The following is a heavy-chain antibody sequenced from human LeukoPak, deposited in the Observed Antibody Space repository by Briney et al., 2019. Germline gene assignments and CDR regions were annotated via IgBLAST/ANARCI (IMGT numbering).Heavy chain of an antibody. CDR3: ARQKSRIPRAFDI. CDR1: GGSFSGYY. V-gene: IGHV4-34*01. Sequence: SETLSLTCAVYGGSFSGYYWSWIRQPPGKGLEWIGEINHSGSTNYNPSLKSRVTISVDTSKNQFSLKLSSVTAADTAVYYCARQKSRIPRAFDIWGQGTMVTVSS. CDR2: INHSGST. J-gene: IGHJ3*02.